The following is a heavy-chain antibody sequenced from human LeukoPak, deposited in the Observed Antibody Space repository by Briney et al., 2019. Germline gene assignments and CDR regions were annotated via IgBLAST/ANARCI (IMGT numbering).Heavy chain of an antibody. D-gene: IGHD2-15*01. CDR3: ARDGGYCSGGSCYSFFQY. V-gene: IGHV4-34*01. CDR2: VDHSGST. J-gene: IGHJ1*01. CDR1: GDSFSGYH. Sequence: SETLSLTYAVYGDSFSGYHWSWIRQSPGMGLEWIGEVDHSGSTKYNPSLKSRVTISPDASKNQFSLRLRSVTAADTAVYYCARDGGYCSGGSCYSFFQYWGQGNLVTVSS.